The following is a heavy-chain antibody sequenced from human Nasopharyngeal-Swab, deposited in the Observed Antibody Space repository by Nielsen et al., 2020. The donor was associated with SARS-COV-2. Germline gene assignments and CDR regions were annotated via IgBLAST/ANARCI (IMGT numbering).Heavy chain of an antibody. CDR2: IYYSGST. V-gene: IGHV4-39*01. CDR1: GGSISSSNW. D-gene: IGHD3-3*01. Sequence: SETLSLTCAVSGGSISSSNWWGWIRQPPGKGLEWIGSIYYSGSTYYNPSLKSRVTISVDTSKNQFSLKLSSVTAADTAVYYCARRDGSWSGYYTDYWGQGTLVTVSS. CDR3: ARRDGSWSGYYTDY. J-gene: IGHJ4*02.